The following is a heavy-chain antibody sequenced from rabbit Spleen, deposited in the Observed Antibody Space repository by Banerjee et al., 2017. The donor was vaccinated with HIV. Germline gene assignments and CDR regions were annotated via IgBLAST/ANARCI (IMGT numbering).Heavy chain of an antibody. D-gene: IGHD6-1*01. CDR2: IDTSSVNT. V-gene: IGHV1S40*01. CDR1: GFDFSSSYY. CDR3: ARGERFSVGFSAFAIYLDL. J-gene: IGHJ4*01. Sequence: SLEESGGDLVKPGASLTLTCKASGFDFSSSYYMCWVRQAPGKGLELIACIDTSSVNTADATWAKGRFTISKTSSTTVTLQMTSLTAADTAMYFCARGERFSVGFSAFAIYLDLWGPGTLVTVS.